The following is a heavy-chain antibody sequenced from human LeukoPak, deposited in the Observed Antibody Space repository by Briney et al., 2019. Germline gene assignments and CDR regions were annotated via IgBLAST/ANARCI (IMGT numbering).Heavy chain of an antibody. J-gene: IGHJ4*02. Sequence: PGRSLRLSCAASGFTFSSYGMHWVRQAPGKGLEWVAVISYDGSNKYYADSVKGRFTISRDNSKNTLYLQMNSLRAEDTAVYYCARGGAYYFDYWGQGTLVTVSS. CDR1: GFTFSSYG. CDR2: ISYDGSNK. D-gene: IGHD1-26*01. V-gene: IGHV3-30*03. CDR3: ARGGAYYFDY.